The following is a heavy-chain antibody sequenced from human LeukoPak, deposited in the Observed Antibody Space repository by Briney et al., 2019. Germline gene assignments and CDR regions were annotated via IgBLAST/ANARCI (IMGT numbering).Heavy chain of an antibody. CDR1: GYTFTSYG. D-gene: IGHD2-2*01. CDR3: ARARRRYCSSTSCSYYFDY. CDR2: ISAYNGNT. Sequence: ASVKVSCKASGYTFTSYGISWVRQAPGQGLEWMGWISAYNGNTNYAQKLQGRVTMTTDTSTSTAYMELRSLRSDDTAVYYCARARRRYCSSTSCSYYFDYWGQGTLVTVSS. V-gene: IGHV1-18*01. J-gene: IGHJ4*02.